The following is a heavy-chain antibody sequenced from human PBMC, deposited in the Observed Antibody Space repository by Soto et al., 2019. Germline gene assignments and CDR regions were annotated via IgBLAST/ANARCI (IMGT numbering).Heavy chain of an antibody. Sequence: QVQLVQSGAEVKKPGASVKVSCKASGYTFSSYGISWVRQAPGQGLEWMGWISAFNFNTNYAQKFQGRVTMTADTSTTTAFMELRSLRSDDTAIYYCARAYISGWRTPGYWGQGTLVTVSS. V-gene: IGHV1-18*04. D-gene: IGHD6-19*01. J-gene: IGHJ4*02. CDR3: ARAYISGWRTPGY. CDR1: GYTFSSYG. CDR2: ISAFNFNT.